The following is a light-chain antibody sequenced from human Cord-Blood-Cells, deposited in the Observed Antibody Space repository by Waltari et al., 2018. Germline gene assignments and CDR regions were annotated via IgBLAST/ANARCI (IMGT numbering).Light chain of an antibody. CDR2: DVS. Sequence: QSALTQPRSVSGSPGQSVTISCTGTRSDVVGYTYFPGYQKHPGKAPKLMIYDVSKRPSGVPDRFSGSKSGNTASLTISGLQAEDEADYYCCSYAGSYTLVFGGGTKLTVL. CDR1: RSDVVGYTY. CDR3: CSYAGSYTLV. V-gene: IGLV2-11*01. J-gene: IGLJ2*01.